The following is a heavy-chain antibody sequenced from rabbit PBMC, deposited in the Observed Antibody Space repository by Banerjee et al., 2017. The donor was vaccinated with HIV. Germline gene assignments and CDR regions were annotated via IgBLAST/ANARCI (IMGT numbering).Heavy chain of an antibody. Sequence: QEQLKETGGGLVQPGGSLTLTCTASGFSFNNKYVMCWVRQAPGKGLEWIGCIYAGSSDSTYYASWAKGRFTISSTSSSTVTLQMTSLTAADTATYFCARDLAGVIGWNFGLWGPGTLVTVS. J-gene: IGHJ4*01. CDR1: GFSFNNKYV. CDR2: IYAGSSDST. V-gene: IGHV1S45*01. CDR3: ARDLAGVIGWNFGL. D-gene: IGHD4-1*01.